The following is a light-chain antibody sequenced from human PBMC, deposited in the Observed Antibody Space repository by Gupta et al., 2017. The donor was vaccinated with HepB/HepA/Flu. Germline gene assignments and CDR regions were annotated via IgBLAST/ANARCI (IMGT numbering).Light chain of an antibody. V-gene: IGLV1-40*01. Sequence: QSVLTQPPSVSGAPGQRVTISCTGSSSNIGAGYDVHWYQQLPETAPNLLIFDNSNRPSGVPAPFSGSKSGTSAALAITGLQAEDEADYYCQSYDSSLSAYVVFGGGTKLTGL. CDR2: DNS. CDR3: QSYDSSLSAYVV. J-gene: IGLJ2*01. CDR1: SSNIGAGYD.